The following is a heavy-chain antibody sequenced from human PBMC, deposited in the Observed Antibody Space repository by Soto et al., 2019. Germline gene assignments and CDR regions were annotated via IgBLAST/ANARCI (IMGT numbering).Heavy chain of an antibody. J-gene: IGHJ6*02. D-gene: IGHD6-13*01. V-gene: IGHV3-23*01. CDR2: ISGSGGSS. Sequence: HWGSLRISCAASGFAVVTYAMAWVRQAPGRGLDCVSVISGSGGSSYYAASVKGRFTISRDNSKNTLYLQMNGLRAEDTALYYCAKVTKRAAAGRYEYYKYGMDVWGQGTTVTVSS. CDR3: AKVTKRAAAGRYEYYKYGMDV. CDR1: GFAVVTYA.